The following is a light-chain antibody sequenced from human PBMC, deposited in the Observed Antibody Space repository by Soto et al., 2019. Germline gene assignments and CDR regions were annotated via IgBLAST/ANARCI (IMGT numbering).Light chain of an antibody. Sequence: EIVLTQSPASLSLSPGERATLSCRASQSVSSSYLAWYQQKPGQAPRLLIYGASSRATGIPDRFSGSGSGTDFTLTISRLEPEDFAVYYCQHGTFGQGTKVDIK. CDR1: QSVSSSY. V-gene: IGKV3-20*01. CDR3: QHGT. J-gene: IGKJ1*01. CDR2: GAS.